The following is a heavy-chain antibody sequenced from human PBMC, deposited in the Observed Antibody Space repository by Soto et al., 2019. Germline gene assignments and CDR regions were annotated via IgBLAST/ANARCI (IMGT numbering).Heavy chain of an antibody. CDR2: ISYDGSNK. V-gene: IGHV3-30*18. CDR1: GGTFSSYG. D-gene: IGHD5-12*01. CDR3: AKNDEWLRATYYYYGMDV. Sequence: SCKASGGTFSSYGMHWVRQAPGKGLEWVAVISYDGSNKYYADSVKGRFTISRDNSKNTLYLQMNSLRAEDTAVYYCAKNDEWLRATYYYYGMDVWGQGTTVTVSS. J-gene: IGHJ6*02.